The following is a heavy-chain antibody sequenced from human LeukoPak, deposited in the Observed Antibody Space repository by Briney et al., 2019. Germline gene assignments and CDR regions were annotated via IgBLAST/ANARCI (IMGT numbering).Heavy chain of an antibody. D-gene: IGHD2-2*01. CDR1: GFSFNRYT. CDR3: ARVYQSAEYYFDY. CDR2: IYYTGST. V-gene: IGHV4-59*01. Sequence: GSLRLSCAASGFSFNRYTVSWIRQPPGKGLEWIGYIYYTGSTEYHPSLKSRVTISLDTSKNQFSLKLTSVTAADTAVYYCARVYQSAEYYFDYWGQGNLVSVSS. J-gene: IGHJ4*02.